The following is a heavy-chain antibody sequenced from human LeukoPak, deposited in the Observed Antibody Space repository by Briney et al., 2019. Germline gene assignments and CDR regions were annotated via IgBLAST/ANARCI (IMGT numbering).Heavy chain of an antibody. Sequence: GGSLRLSCVASGFTFSEYAMSWVRQAPGKGLAWVSGITGSGDVTWYADSVRGRFTISRGNSKKTLYLQMNGLRAEDTAVYYCVKDYRGSEVMFEYWGPGTVVTVSS. CDR1: GFTFSEYA. CDR3: VKDYRGSEVMFEY. J-gene: IGHJ4*02. V-gene: IGHV3-23*01. CDR2: ITGSGDVT. D-gene: IGHD3-16*01.